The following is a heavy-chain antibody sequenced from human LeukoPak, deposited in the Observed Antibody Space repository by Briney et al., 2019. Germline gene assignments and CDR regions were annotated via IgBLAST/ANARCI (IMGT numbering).Heavy chain of an antibody. J-gene: IGHJ3*02. CDR3: ARDGPLGNDVYDI. D-gene: IGHD7-27*01. Sequence: SQTLSLTCAISGDSVSSNSDTWNWIRQSPSRGLEWLGRTFYRSKWFHQYAVSEKGRITINPDTSKNQFSLQLNSVTLEDTAVYYCARDGPLGNDVYDIWGQGTMVTVSS. CDR2: TFYRSKWFH. V-gene: IGHV6-1*01. CDR1: GDSVSSNSDT.